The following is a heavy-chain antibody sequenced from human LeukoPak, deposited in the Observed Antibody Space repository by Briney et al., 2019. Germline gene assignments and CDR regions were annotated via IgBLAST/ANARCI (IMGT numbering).Heavy chain of an antibody. V-gene: IGHV3-48*01. CDR2: ISSSSSI. D-gene: IGHD2-2*01. J-gene: IGHJ1*01. Sequence: PGGSLRLSCAASGFTFSSYSMNWVRQAPGKGLEWISYISSSSSIYYADSVKGRFTISRDTPKNTLYLQMNSLRAEDTAVYYCATYSSSNAREFQYWGQGTLVTVSS. CDR3: ATYSSSNAREFQY. CDR1: GFTFSSYS.